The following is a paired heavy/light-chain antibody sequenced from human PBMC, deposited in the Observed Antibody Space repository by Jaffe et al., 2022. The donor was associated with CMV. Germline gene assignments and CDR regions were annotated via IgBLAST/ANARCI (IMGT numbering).Light chain of an antibody. CDR3: QQYNNWPALT. CDR1: QSVSSN. V-gene: IGKV3-15*01. Sequence: EIVMTQSPATLSVSPGERATLSCRASQSVSSNLAWYQQKPGQAPRLLIYGASTRATGIPARFSGSGSGTEFTLTISSLQSEDFAVYYCQQYNNWPALTFGGGTKVEIK. J-gene: IGKJ4*01. CDR2: GAS.
Heavy chain of an antibody. CDR3: ANTHVDIVLITVGYYGMDV. CDR1: GFTFSSYA. J-gene: IGHJ6*02. D-gene: IGHD2-8*01. Sequence: EVQLLESGGGLVQPGGSLRLSCAASGFTFSSYAMSWVRQAPGKGLEWVSAISGSGGSTYYADSVKGRFTISRDNSKNTLYLQMNSLRAEDTAVYYCANTHVDIVLITVGYYGMDVWGQGTTVTVSS. V-gene: IGHV3-23*01. CDR2: ISGSGGST.